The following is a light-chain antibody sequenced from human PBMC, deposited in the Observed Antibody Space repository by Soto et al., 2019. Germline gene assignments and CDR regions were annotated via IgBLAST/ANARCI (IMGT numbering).Light chain of an antibody. Sequence: QSALTQPASVSGSPGQSITISCTGTSSDVGGYDYVSWYQHHPGKAPQFIIYEVSNRPSGVSHRFSGSKSGNTASLTISGLQAEDEAHYYCSSYRTGNPLVFGGGTKVTVL. CDR1: SSDVGGYDY. CDR3: SSYRTGNPLV. CDR2: EVS. V-gene: IGLV2-14*01. J-gene: IGLJ3*02.